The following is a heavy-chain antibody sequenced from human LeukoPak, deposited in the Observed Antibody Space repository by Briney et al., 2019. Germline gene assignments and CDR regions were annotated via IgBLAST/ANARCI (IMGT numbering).Heavy chain of an antibody. CDR1: GFTFSSYS. Sequence: GGSLRLSCAASGFTFSSYSMNWVRQAPGKGLEWVSYISSSSSTIYYADSVKGRFTISRDNAKNSLYLQMNSLRAEDTAVYYCARRPQLDDAFEIWGQGTMVTVSS. CDR2: ISSSSSTI. J-gene: IGHJ3*02. D-gene: IGHD2-2*01. CDR3: ARRPQLDDAFEI. V-gene: IGHV3-48*04.